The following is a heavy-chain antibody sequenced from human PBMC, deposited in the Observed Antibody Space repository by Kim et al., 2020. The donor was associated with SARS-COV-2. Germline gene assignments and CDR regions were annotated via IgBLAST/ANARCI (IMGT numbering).Heavy chain of an antibody. D-gene: IGHD5-12*01. J-gene: IGHJ6*03. Sequence: GGSLRLSCAASGFTFSSYAMSWVRQAPGKGLEWVSAISGSGGSTYYADSVKGRFTISRDNSKNTLYLQMNSLRAEDTAVYYCAKGYSGYDWGVYYFYYMDVWGKGNTVTVSS. CDR1: GFTFSSYA. CDR3: AKGYSGYDWGVYYFYYMDV. V-gene: IGHV3-23*01. CDR2: ISGSGGST.